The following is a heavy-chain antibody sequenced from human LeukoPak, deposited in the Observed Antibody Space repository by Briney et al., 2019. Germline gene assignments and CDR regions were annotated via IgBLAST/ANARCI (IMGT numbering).Heavy chain of an antibody. CDR3: ARLSGWGSYSPFDY. J-gene: IGHJ4*02. D-gene: IGHD3-10*01. CDR2: ISSSGSST. Sequence: GGSLRLSCAASGFTFTSYAMSWVRQAPGKGLEWVSSISSSGSSTYYADSVKGRFTMSRDFSKNTLYLQMNSLRADNTAVYYCARLSGWGSYSPFDYWGQGTLVTVSS. CDR1: GFTFTSYA. V-gene: IGHV3-23*01.